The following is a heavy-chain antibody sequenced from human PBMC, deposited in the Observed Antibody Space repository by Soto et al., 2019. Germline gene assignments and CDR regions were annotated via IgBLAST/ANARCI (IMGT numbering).Heavy chain of an antibody. J-gene: IGHJ6*02. CDR2: VYPGDSDT. Sequence: WEALKSSCQGSGYRVTSSWIGWVRQMAGKGLEWMGIVYPGDSDTRYSPSFQGQGTISGDNSISTAYLQLRSLKASDTAMYYCPRLCTNGVCYYNYYYHYRMAVRGQRTTVPVSS. CDR3: PRLCTNGVCYYNYYYHYRMAV. D-gene: IGHD2-8*01. V-gene: IGHV5-51*01. CDR1: GYRVTSSW.